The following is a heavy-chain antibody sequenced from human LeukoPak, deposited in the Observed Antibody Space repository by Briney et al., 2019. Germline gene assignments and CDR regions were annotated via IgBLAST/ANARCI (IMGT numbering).Heavy chain of an antibody. Sequence: PGESLRLSCAASGFTFSKVWMNWVRQAPGKGLEWVSSISASGAYIFYADSLRGRFTISRDDAKNSLHLQMDSLRAEDTAVYYCAKDRDFYDRNSFSPDSFQTWGQGTMVTVSS. J-gene: IGHJ3*01. CDR3: AKDRDFYDRNSFSPDSFQT. V-gene: IGHV3-21*01. D-gene: IGHD2/OR15-2a*01. CDR1: GFTFSKVW. CDR2: ISASGAYI.